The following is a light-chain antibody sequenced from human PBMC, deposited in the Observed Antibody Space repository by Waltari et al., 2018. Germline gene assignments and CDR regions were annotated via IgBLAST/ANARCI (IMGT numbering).Light chain of an antibody. CDR1: TGVATRGHN. V-gene: IGLV7-46*01. CDR2: DTS. CDR3: LLSYSGAWV. J-gene: IGLJ3*02. Sequence: QAVVTQEISLTVSPGGTVTITCDPRTGVATRGHNPYWFHQKPGQAPRTLIYDTSYKHSWTPARFSGSLVGGKAALTLSGAQPEDEAEYYCLLSYSGAWVFGGGTKLTVL.